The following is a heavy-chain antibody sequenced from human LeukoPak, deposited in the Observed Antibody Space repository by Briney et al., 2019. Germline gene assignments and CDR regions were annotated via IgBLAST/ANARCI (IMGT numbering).Heavy chain of an antibody. CDR2: IKGDGSET. CDR1: GFIFSNSW. V-gene: IGHV3-7*01. Sequence: GGSLRLSCAGSGFIFSNSWMSWVRQAPGKGLEWVANIKGDGSETYYVDSVKGRFTISRDNTRNSLYLQMNSLRADDTATYYCTRDDFSGSYCDWGQGTLVTVSS. CDR3: TRDDFSGSYCD. J-gene: IGHJ4*02. D-gene: IGHD1-26*01.